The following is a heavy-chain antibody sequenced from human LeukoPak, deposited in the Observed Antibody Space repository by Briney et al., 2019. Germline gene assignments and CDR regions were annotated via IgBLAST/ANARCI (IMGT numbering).Heavy chain of an antibody. CDR3: ASGYGSGSYSTLDY. CDR2: IYHSEST. Sequence: SETLSLTCAVSGGSISSGGYSWRWIRQPPGKGLEWIGYIYHSESTSYNPSLKSRVTMSVDRSKNQFSLKLTSVTAADTAVYYCASGYGSGSYSTLDYWGQGTLVTVSS. V-gene: IGHV4-30-2*01. J-gene: IGHJ4*02. D-gene: IGHD3-10*01. CDR1: GGSISSGGYS.